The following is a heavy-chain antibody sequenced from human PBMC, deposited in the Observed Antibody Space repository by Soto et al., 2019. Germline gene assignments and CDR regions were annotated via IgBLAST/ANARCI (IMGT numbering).Heavy chain of an antibody. J-gene: IGHJ4*02. Sequence: EVRLLESGGGLVKPGGSLRLSCATSGLTFSNYAMSWVRQARGGGLEWVSSMSGSSSTTYYADSVRARFTISRDRSKNTLYLQMSSLRAEDTALYYCAKNQERELPRVIDFWGQGTLVTVSS. V-gene: IGHV3-23*01. CDR1: GLTFSNYA. CDR2: MSGSSSTT. D-gene: IGHD1-7*01. CDR3: AKNQERELPRVIDF.